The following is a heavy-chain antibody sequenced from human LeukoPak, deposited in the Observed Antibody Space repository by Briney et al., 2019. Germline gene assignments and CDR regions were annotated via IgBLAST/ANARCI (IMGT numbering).Heavy chain of an antibody. J-gene: IGHJ4*02. Sequence: GGSLRLSCAASGFTFSSNSMNWVRQAPGKRLEWVSSISSSSSYIYYADSVKGRFIISRDNAKNSLYLQMNSLRADDTAVYYCTRGGGWYVVDYWGQGTLVTVSS. V-gene: IGHV3-21*01. CDR3: TRGGGWYVVDY. D-gene: IGHD6-19*01. CDR1: GFTFSSNS. CDR2: ISSSSSYI.